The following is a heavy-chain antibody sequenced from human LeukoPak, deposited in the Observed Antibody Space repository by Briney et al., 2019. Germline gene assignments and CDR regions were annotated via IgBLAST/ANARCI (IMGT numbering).Heavy chain of an antibody. CDR1: GGSVSSGGYY. CDR3: ASALYYFYMDV. Sequence: SQTLSLTCTVSGGSVSSGGYYWSWVRQHPGKGLEWIGYIYYSGSTYYNPSLKSRVTISLDTSKNHFSLALSSVTAADTAVYYCASALYYFYMDVWGKGTTVTVSS. CDR2: IYYSGST. J-gene: IGHJ6*03. V-gene: IGHV4-31*03.